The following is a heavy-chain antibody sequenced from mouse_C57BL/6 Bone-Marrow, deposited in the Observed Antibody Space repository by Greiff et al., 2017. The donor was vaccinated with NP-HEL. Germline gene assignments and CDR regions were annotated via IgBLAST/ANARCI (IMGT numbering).Heavy chain of an antibody. D-gene: IGHD2-4*01. CDR3: ARFYDYDGAWFAY. Sequence: QVQLQQPGAELVMPGASVKLSCKASGYTFTSYWMHWVKQRPGQGLAWIGEIDPSDSYTNYNQKFKGKSTLTVDKSSSTAYMQLSSLTSEDSAVYYCARFYDYDGAWFAYWGQGTLVTVSA. CDR2: IDPSDSYT. V-gene: IGHV1-69*01. CDR1: GYTFTSYW. J-gene: IGHJ3*01.